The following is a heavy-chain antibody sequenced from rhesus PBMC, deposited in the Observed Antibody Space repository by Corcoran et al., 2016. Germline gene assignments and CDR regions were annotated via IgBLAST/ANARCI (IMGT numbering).Heavy chain of an antibody. Sequence: EVQLVESGGGLVQPGGSLRLSCAASGFTFSNFWMSWVRQAPGKGLDWVGRIKNKADGGTAAYAESVKGRFTISMDDSMNTLYLQMNSLKAEDTAVYYCTRGGSGWSGYFDYWGQGVLVTVSS. D-gene: IGHD6S26*01. V-gene: IGHV3-16*02. J-gene: IGHJ4*01. CDR1: GFTFSNFW. CDR2: IKNKADGGTA. CDR3: TRGGSGWSGYFDY.